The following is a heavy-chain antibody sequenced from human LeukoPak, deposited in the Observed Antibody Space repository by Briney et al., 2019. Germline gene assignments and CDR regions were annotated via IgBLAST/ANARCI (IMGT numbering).Heavy chain of an antibody. V-gene: IGHV3-53*04. CDR2: IYSGGSI. D-gene: IGHD3-22*01. Sequence: PGGSLRLSCAASGFAVSSNYVSWVRQAPGKGLEWVSIIYSGGSIYYADSVKGRFTISRHNSKNTLYLQMNSLRAEDTAVYYCVGTHSSGYYPYWGQGTLVTVSS. CDR1: GFAVSSNY. CDR3: VGTHSSGYYPY. J-gene: IGHJ4*02.